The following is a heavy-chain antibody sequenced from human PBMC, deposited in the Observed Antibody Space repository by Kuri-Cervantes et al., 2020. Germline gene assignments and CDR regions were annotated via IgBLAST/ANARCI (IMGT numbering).Heavy chain of an antibody. V-gene: IGHV1-69*05. D-gene: IGHD3-22*01. Sequence: SVKVSCKASGYTFTSYGISWVRQAPGQGLEWMGGIIPIFGTANYAQKFQGRLTITTDESTSTAYMELSSLRSEDTAVYYCARRRHDSSCFDYWGQGTLVTVSS. CDR2: IIPIFGTA. CDR1: GYTFTSYG. J-gene: IGHJ4*02. CDR3: ARRRHDSSCFDY.